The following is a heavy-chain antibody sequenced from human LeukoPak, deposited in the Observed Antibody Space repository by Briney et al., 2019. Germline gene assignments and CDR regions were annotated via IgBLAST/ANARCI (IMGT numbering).Heavy chain of an antibody. D-gene: IGHD3-16*01. CDR1: GFIFDDYA. Sequence: GRSLRLSCAASGFIFDDYAMHWVRQVPGKGLEWVSGISYNRGSIAYADSVKGRFTISRDNAKNSLHLQMNSLRAEDMALYYCAKDRHDYVWGSYGFDYWGQGTLVTVSS. CDR2: ISYNRGSI. CDR3: AKDRHDYVWGSYGFDY. V-gene: IGHV3-9*03. J-gene: IGHJ4*02.